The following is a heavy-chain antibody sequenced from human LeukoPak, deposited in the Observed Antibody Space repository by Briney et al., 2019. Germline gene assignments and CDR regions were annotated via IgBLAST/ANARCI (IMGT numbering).Heavy chain of an antibody. J-gene: IGHJ4*02. CDR2: IQQDGSAK. CDR1: GFTFSSYG. Sequence: GGSLRLSCAASGFTFSSYGMHWVRQAPGKGLEWVANIQQDGSAKYYVDSVKGRFTISRDNAKNSLYLQMNSLRAEDTAVYYCARFSLYDNSGYYSWLFDFWGQGTLVTVSS. D-gene: IGHD3-22*01. V-gene: IGHV3-7*01. CDR3: ARFSLYDNSGYYSWLFDF.